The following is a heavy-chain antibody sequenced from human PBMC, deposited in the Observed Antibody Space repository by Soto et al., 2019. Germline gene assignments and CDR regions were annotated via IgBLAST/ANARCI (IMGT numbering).Heavy chain of an antibody. J-gene: IGHJ5*02. CDR2: ISSSSSYI. CDR3: ARKAAYSSSLVSWFDP. CDR1: GFTFSSSS. V-gene: IGHV3-21*01. D-gene: IGHD6-6*01. Sequence: GASLRLYCAASGFTFSSSSMNWVRQAAGKGLEWVSSISSSSSYIYYADSVKGRFTISRDNAKNSLYLQMNSLRAEDTAVYYCARKAAYSSSLVSWFDPWGQGTRVTVAS.